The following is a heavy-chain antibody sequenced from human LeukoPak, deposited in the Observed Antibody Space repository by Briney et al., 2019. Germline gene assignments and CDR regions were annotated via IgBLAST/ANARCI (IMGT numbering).Heavy chain of an antibody. V-gene: IGHV1-2*02. CDR3: ARDRVPFYSSTFKDYYLQYGLDV. CDR2: INPKNGGT. Sequence: EASVRVSCKASGYTFSGHYIHWVRQAPGQGLEWMGWINPKNGGTSYARRFQGRVSLTRDTSISTAYMEVSRLRSDDTALYFCARDRVPFYSSTFKDYYLQYGLDVWGQGTTVAVSS. D-gene: IGHD6-13*01. J-gene: IGHJ6*02. CDR1: GYTFSGHY.